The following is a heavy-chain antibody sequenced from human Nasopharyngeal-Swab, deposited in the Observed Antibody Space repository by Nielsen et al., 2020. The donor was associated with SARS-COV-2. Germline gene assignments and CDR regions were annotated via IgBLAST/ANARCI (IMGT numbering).Heavy chain of an antibody. D-gene: IGHD2-15*01. J-gene: IGHJ5*02. Sequence: SETLSLTCTVSGGSISSSSYYWGWIRQPPGKGLGWIGSIYYSGSTYYNPSLKSRVTISVDTSKNQFSLKLSSVTAADTAVYYCARHWEVVVAANSAWFDPWGQGTLVTVSS. CDR1: GGSISSSSYY. CDR3: ARHWEVVVAANSAWFDP. V-gene: IGHV4-39*01. CDR2: IYYSGST.